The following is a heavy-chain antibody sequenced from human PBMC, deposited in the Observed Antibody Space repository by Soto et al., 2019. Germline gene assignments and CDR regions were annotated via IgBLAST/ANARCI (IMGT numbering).Heavy chain of an antibody. J-gene: IGHJ6*03. V-gene: IGHV1-24*01. D-gene: IGHD2-8*01. CDR2: FDPEDGET. CDR3: ATKADLCTNGVCPTYYYYMDV. Sequence: GASVKVSCKVSGYTLTELSMHWVRQAPGKGLEWMGGFDPEDGETIYAQKFQGRVTMTEDTSTDTAYMELSSLRSEDTAVYYCATKADLCTNGVCPTYYYYMDVWGKGTTVTVSS. CDR1: GYTLTELS.